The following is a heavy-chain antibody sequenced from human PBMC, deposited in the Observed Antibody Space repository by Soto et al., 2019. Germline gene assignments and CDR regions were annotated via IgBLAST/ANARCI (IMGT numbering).Heavy chain of an antibody. CDR2: VSSSGTTI. J-gene: IGHJ4*02. D-gene: IGHD6-6*01. CDR1: GFTFSDYD. V-gene: IGHV3-11*01. CDR3: ARMGPRAARPSY. Sequence: VQLVESGGGLVKPGGSLRLSCAASGFTFSDYDMSWIRQAPGKGLEWVSFVSSSGTTIYYADSVKGRFTISRDNAKNSLYLQMNSLRAEDTAVYYCARMGPRAARPSYWGQGTLVTVSS.